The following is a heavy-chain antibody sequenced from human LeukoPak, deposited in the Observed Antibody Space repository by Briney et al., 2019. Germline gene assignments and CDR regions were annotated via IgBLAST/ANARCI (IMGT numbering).Heavy chain of an antibody. CDR3: ARDEY. V-gene: IGHV3-7*01. J-gene: IGHJ4*02. CDR1: GLTFTSYA. Sequence: GGSLRLSCAASGLTFTSYAMSWVRQAPGKGLEWVANIKQDGSEKYYVDSVKGRFTISRDNAKNSLHLQMNSLRAEDTAVYYCARDEYWGQGTLVTVSS. CDR2: IKQDGSEK.